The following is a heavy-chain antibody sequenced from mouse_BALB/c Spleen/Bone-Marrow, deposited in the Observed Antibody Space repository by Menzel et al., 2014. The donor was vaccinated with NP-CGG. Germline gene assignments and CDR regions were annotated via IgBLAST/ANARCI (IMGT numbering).Heavy chain of an antibody. J-gene: IGHJ4*01. CDR1: GFSLTNYG. D-gene: IGHD6-1*01. CDR2: IWAGGST. V-gene: IGHV2-9*02. Sequence: VQRVESGPGLVAPSQSLSLTCTASGFSLTNYGLYWVRQPPGKGLEWLGVIWAGGSTNYNSALMSRLSISKDNSKSQVFLKMNSLQTDDTAMYYCARPTPRYYAMDYWGQGTSVTVSS. CDR3: ARPTPRYYAMDY.